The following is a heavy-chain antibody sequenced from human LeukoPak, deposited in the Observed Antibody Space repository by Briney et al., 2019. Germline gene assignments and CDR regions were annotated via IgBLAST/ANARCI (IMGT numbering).Heavy chain of an antibody. CDR2: INPNSGGT. V-gene: IGHV1-2*02. CDR1: GYTFTGYY. D-gene: IGHD6-13*01. J-gene: IGHJ4*02. Sequence: GASVKVSCKASGYTFTGYYMHWVRQAPGQGLEWMGWINPNSGGTNYAQKFQGRVTMTEDTSTDTAYMELSSLRSEDTAVYYCATEGIALFDYWGQGTLVTVSS. CDR3: ATEGIALFDY.